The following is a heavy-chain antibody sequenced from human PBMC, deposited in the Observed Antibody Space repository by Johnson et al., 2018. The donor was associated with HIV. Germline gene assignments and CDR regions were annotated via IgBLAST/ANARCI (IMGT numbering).Heavy chain of an antibody. Sequence: QVQLVESGGGLVKPGGSLRLSCAASGFSFSDYYMSWIRQAPGKGLERVSDISGSGTNLYYAAPVKGRFTISRDNAKKSLFLQMNSLRAEDTAVYYCARASYYYGSADIWGQGTMVTVSS. J-gene: IGHJ3*02. D-gene: IGHD3-10*01. CDR3: ARASYYYGSADI. CDR1: GFSFSDYY. CDR2: ISGSGTNL. V-gene: IGHV3-11*04.